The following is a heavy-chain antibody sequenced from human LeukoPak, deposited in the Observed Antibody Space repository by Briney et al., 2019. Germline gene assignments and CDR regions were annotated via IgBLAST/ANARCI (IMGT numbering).Heavy chain of an antibody. J-gene: IGHJ4*02. Sequence: ASVKVSCKASGYTFTVYYMHWVRQAPGQGLEWMGWINPSGGSTSYAQKFQGRVTMTRDASTSTVYMELSSLRSEDTAVYYCARVHGGYYDHVDYWGQGTLVTVSS. CDR3: ARVHGGYYDHVDY. CDR1: GYTFTVYY. D-gene: IGHD4-23*01. V-gene: IGHV1-46*01. CDR2: INPSGGST.